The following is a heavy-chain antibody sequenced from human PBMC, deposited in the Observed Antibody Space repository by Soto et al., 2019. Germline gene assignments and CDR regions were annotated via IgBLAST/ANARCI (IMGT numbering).Heavy chain of an antibody. CDR3: ARDKYYYDSSGFPGY. J-gene: IGHJ4*02. CDR2: IWYDGSNK. Sequence: GGSLRLSCAASGFTFSSYGMHLVRQAPGKGLEWVAVIWYDGSNKYYADSVKGRFTISRDNSKNTLYLQMNSLRAEDTAVYYCARDKYYYDSSGFPGYWGQGTLVTVSS. D-gene: IGHD3-22*01. V-gene: IGHV3-33*01. CDR1: GFTFSSYG.